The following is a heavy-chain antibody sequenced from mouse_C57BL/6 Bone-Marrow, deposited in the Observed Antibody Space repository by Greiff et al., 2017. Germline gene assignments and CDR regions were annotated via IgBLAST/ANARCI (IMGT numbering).Heavy chain of an antibody. V-gene: IGHV5-4*01. CDR1: GFTFSSYA. J-gene: IGHJ3*01. Sequence: EVKLVESGGGLVKPGGSLKLSCAASGFTFSSYAMSWVRQTPEKRLEWVATISDGGSYTYYPDNVKGRVTISRDNAKNNLYLQMSHLKSEDTAMYYCARDGAGFFAYWGQGTLVTVSA. D-gene: IGHD1-1*02. CDR2: ISDGGSYT. CDR3: ARDGAGFFAY.